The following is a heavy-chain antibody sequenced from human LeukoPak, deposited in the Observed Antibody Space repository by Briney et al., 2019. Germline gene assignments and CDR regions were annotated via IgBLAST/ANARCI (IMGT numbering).Heavy chain of an antibody. V-gene: IGHV1-2*02. CDR3: ARDDGGYDGYYYYYYMDV. CDR1: GYTFTGYY. Sequence: ASVKVSCEASGYTFTGYYMHWVRQAPGQGLEWMGWINPNSGGTNYAQKFQGRVTMTRDTSISTAYMELSRLRSDDTAVYYCARDDGGYDGYYYYYYMDVWGKGTTVTVSS. D-gene: IGHD5-12*01. CDR2: INPNSGGT. J-gene: IGHJ6*03.